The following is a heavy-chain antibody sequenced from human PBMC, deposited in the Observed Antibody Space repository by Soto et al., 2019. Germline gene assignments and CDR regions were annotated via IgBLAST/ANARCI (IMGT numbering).Heavy chain of an antibody. Sequence: WSLRLSCAASGFTFSSYAMHWVRQAPGKGLEWVAVISYDGSNKYYADSVKGRFTISRDNSKNTLYLQMNSLRAEDTAVYYCARANYDSSGRDAFDIWGQGTMVTVSS. J-gene: IGHJ3*02. D-gene: IGHD3-22*01. V-gene: IGHV3-30-3*01. CDR1: GFTFSSYA. CDR2: ISYDGSNK. CDR3: ARANYDSSGRDAFDI.